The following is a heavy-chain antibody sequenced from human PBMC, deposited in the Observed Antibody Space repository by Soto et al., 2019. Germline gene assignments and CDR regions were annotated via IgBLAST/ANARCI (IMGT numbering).Heavy chain of an antibody. CDR3: ARLSGSYLDFDY. Sequence: SETLSLTCTVSCGSVSSGSYYWSWIRQPPGKGLEWIGYIYYSGSTNYNPSLKSRVTISVDTSKNQFSLKLSSVTAADTAVYYCARLSGSYLDFDYWGQGTLVTVSS. D-gene: IGHD1-26*01. J-gene: IGHJ4*02. CDR1: CGSVSSGSYY. V-gene: IGHV4-61*01. CDR2: IYYSGST.